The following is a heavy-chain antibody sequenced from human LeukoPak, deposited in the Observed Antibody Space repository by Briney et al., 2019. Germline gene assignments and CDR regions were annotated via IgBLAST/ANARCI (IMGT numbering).Heavy chain of an antibody. CDR2: INPNSGGT. Sequence: ASVKVSCKASGYTFTGYYMHWVRQAPGQGLEWMGWINPNSGGTNYAQKFQGRVTMTRDTSISTAYMELSRLRSDDTAVYYCASWGSGGVVVPAARGKPHYYYYMDVWGKGTTVTVSS. D-gene: IGHD2-2*01. J-gene: IGHJ6*03. CDR3: ASWGSGGVVVPAARGKPHYYYYMDV. CDR1: GYTFTGYY. V-gene: IGHV1-2*02.